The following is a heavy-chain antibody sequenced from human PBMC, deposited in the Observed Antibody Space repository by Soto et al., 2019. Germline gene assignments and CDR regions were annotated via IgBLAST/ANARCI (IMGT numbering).Heavy chain of an antibody. CDR3: AKTAGYDYVWGSSGLDP. J-gene: IGHJ5*02. CDR1: GFTFSSYG. D-gene: IGHD3-16*01. V-gene: IGHV3-30*18. Sequence: QVQLVESGGGVVQPGRSLRLSCAASGFTFSSYGMHWVRQAPGKGLEWEAVISYDGSDKYYADSVKGRFTISRDDSKNTLYLQMNSLRAEDTAVYYCAKTAGYDYVWGSSGLDPWGQGTLVTVSS. CDR2: ISYDGSDK.